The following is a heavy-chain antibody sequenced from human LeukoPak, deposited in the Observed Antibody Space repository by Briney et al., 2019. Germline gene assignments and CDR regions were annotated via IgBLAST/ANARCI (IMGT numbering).Heavy chain of an antibody. Sequence: GGSLRLSCAASGFTLSSYGMHWVRQAPGKGLEWVAFIRYDGSNKYYADSVKGRFTISRDNSKNSLYLQMNSLRAEDTAVYYCARADSSGYYVLDYWGQGTLVTVSS. V-gene: IGHV3-30*02. CDR1: GFTLSSYG. CDR2: IRYDGSNK. D-gene: IGHD3-22*01. CDR3: ARADSSGYYVLDY. J-gene: IGHJ4*02.